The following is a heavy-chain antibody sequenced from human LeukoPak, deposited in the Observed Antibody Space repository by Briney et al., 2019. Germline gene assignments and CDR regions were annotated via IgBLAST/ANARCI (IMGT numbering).Heavy chain of an antibody. V-gene: IGHV4-34*01. D-gene: IGHD4-17*01. CDR3: ASTHLFAAMTTVTTWGFDP. Sequence: SETLSLTCAVYGGSFNGYYWSWIRQPPGKGLEWIGEINHSGSTNYNPSLKSRVTISVDTSKDQFSLKLSSVTAADTAVYYCASTHLFAAMTTVTTWGFDPWGQGTLVTVSS. CDR2: INHSGST. J-gene: IGHJ5*02. CDR1: GGSFNGYY.